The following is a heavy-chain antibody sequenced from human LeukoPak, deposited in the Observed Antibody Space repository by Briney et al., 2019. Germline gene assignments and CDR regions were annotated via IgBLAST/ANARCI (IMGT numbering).Heavy chain of an antibody. Sequence: PSETLSLTCDVSGVSVSSTNWWSWVRQSPGKGLECIGEIYHSGSTNYNPSLKSRVTISMDKSKNQFSLNLSSVTAADTAVYFCARRHPVQRSYYYYYMDVWGEGTTVTVSS. V-gene: IGHV4-4*02. CDR2: IYHSGST. D-gene: IGHD1-1*01. CDR3: ARRHPVQRSYYYYYMDV. CDR1: GVSVSSTNW. J-gene: IGHJ6*03.